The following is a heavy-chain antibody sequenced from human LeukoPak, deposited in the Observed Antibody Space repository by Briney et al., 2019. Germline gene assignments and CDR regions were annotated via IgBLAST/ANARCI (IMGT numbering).Heavy chain of an antibody. CDR3: ARDLYSSGWYHWYFDL. D-gene: IGHD6-19*01. Sequence: ASVKVSCKASGYTFINYYMHWVRQAPGQGLEWMGIINPSGGSTSYAQKFQGRVTMTRDTSTSTVYMELSRLRSDDTAVYYCARDLYSSGWYHWYFDLWGRGTLVTVSS. J-gene: IGHJ2*01. V-gene: IGHV1-46*01. CDR1: GYTFINYY. CDR2: INPSGGST.